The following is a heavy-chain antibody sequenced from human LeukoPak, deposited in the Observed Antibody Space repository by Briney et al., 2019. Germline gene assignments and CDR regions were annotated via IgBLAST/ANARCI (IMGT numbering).Heavy chain of an antibody. CDR3: ASEGVVGPVAHFDY. Sequence: GGSLRLSCAASGFTFDIYWMSWVRQAPGRGLEWVANINQDGTVKYYLDSVKGRFTISGDNADNSLFLQMNSLRAEDTAVYYCASEGVVGPVAHFDYWGQGALVTVSS. CDR1: GFTFDIYW. CDR2: INQDGTVK. V-gene: IGHV3-7*01. J-gene: IGHJ4*02. D-gene: IGHD1-26*01.